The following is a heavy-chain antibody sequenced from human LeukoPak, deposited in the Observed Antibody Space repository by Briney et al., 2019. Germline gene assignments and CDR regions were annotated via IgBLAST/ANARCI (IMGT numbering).Heavy chain of an antibody. CDR1: GGSFSGYY. CDR3: ARDNSVRDEAWRFNP. J-gene: IGHJ5*02. D-gene: IGHD5-24*01. Sequence: SETLSLTCAVYGGSFSGYYWSWIRQPPGKGLEWIGEINHSGSTNYNPSLRSRVTISVDTSKNQFSLKLSSVTAADTAVYYCARDNSVRDEAWRFNPWGQGTLVTVSS. CDR2: INHSGST. V-gene: IGHV4-34*01.